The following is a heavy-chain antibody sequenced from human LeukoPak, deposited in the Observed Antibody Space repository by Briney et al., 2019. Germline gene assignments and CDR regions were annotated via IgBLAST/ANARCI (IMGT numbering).Heavy chain of an antibody. V-gene: IGHV3-30-3*01. Sequence: PGGSLRLSCAASGFTFSSYAMHWVRQAPGKGLEWVAVISYDGSNKYYADSVKGRFTISRDNAKNSLYLQMNSLRAEDTAVYYCARSGNYGGNFHYFDYWGQGTLVTVSS. CDR3: ARSGNYGGNFHYFDY. J-gene: IGHJ4*02. CDR1: GFTFSSYA. CDR2: ISYDGSNK. D-gene: IGHD4-23*01.